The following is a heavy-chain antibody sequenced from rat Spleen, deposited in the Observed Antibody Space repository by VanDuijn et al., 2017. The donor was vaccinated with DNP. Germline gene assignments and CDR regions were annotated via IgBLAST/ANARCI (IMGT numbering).Heavy chain of an antibody. CDR3: TTDYSGDWYFDF. CDR2: ITNTGDGS. J-gene: IGHJ1*01. D-gene: IGHD1-1*01. Sequence: EVQLVASGGGPVQPGRSLKLSCVASGFIFSNYWMTWIRQAPGKGLEWVASITNTGDGSYYSDSVKGRFSITRDNAKSTLYLQMDSMRSEDTATYYCTTDYSGDWYFDFWGPGTMVTVSS. V-gene: IGHV5-31*01. CDR1: GFIFSNYW.